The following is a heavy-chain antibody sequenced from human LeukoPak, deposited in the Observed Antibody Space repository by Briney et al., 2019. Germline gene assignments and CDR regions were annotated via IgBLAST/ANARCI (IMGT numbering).Heavy chain of an antibody. CDR1: GYAFTTYY. J-gene: IGHJ4*02. CDR2: INPTGGST. Sequence: ASVKVSCKASGYAFTTYYLNWVRQAPGQGLEWMGLINPTGGSTNYAQKFQGRVTMTRDTSTSTVYLEVGSLKSEDTALYFCARVALGRRLPFDYWGQGTLITVSS. D-gene: IGHD3-16*01. V-gene: IGHV1-46*01. CDR3: ARVALGRRLPFDY.